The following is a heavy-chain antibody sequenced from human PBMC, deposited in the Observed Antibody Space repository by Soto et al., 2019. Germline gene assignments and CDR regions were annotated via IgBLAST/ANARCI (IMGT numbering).Heavy chain of an antibody. D-gene: IGHD2-2*01. CDR1: GGTFSSYS. J-gene: IGHJ6*02. CDR2: IIPIFGTA. CDR3: ARKRGYCSSTSCQAYYYYYYGMDV. V-gene: IGHV1-69*13. Sequence: SVKVSCKASGGTFSSYSISWVRQAPGQGLEWMGGIIPIFGTANYAQKFQGRVTITADESTSTAYMELSSLRSEDTAVYYCARKRGYCSSTSCQAYYYYYYGMDVWGQGTTVTVSS.